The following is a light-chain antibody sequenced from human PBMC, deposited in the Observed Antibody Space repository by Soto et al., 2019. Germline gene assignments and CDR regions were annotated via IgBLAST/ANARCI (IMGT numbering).Light chain of an antibody. Sequence: QSALTQPASVSGSPGQSITISCTGTNSDIGAYDFVSWYQQHPGEAPKLLIYDVNNWPSGVSPRFSGSKSGNTASLTISGLQPEDEDDYFCSSYTNTGTLVLFGGGTKLTVL. J-gene: IGLJ2*01. CDR3: SSYTNTGTLVL. V-gene: IGLV2-14*03. CDR2: DVN. CDR1: NSDIGAYDF.